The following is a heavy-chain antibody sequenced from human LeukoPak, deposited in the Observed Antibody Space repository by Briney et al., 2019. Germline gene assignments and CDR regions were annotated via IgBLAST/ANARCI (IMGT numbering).Heavy chain of an antibody. CDR3: AKLVVVPAYSPYLRMGYFDY. CDR2: ISGSGGST. V-gene: IGHV3-23*01. CDR1: GFTFSSYA. J-gene: IGHJ4*02. D-gene: IGHD2-2*01. Sequence: AGGSLRLSCAASGFTFSSYAMSWVRQAPGKGLEWVSAISGSGGSTYYADSVKGRFTISRDNSKNTPYLQMNSLRAEDTAVYYCAKLVVVPAYSPYLRMGYFDYWGQGTLVTVSS.